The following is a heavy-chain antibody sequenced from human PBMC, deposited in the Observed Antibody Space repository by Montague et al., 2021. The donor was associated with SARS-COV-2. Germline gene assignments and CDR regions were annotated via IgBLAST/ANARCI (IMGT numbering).Heavy chain of an antibody. CDR2: IGWDDDK. J-gene: IGHJ5*02. V-gene: IGHV2-70*11. CDR3: ARILVNATGSAFDP. Sequence: PALVKPTQTLTLTCTFSGFSLSTSGMCVSWIRQPPGKALEWLARIGWDDDKYYSTSLKTRLTISKDTSKNQVVLTMTNMDPVDTATYYCARILVNATGSAFDPWGQGTLVTVSS. CDR1: GFSLSTSGMC. D-gene: IGHD1-1*01.